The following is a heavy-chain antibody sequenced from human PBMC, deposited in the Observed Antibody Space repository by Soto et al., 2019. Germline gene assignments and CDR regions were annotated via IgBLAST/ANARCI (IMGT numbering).Heavy chain of an antibody. J-gene: IGHJ4*02. CDR2: IKSKNHGGTA. V-gene: IGHV3-15*01. Sequence: PGGSLRLSCSASGFTFSNGWMSWVRQAPGKGVEWIGRIKSKNHGGTADYAASVKGRLTISRDDSRNTLYLQMSSLKIEDTAVYYCTTDRGIWEIVIFGSWGQGTLVTVSS. CDR1: GFTFSNGW. CDR3: TTDRGIWEIVIFGS. D-gene: IGHD2-15*01.